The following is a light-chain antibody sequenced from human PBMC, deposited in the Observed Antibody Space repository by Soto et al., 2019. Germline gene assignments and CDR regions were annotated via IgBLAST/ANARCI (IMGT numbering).Light chain of an antibody. CDR1: SSDVGGYNF. V-gene: IGLV2-11*01. J-gene: IGLJ1*01. Sequence: QSVLTQPRSVSGSPGQSVTISCTGTSSDVGGYNFVSWYQQHPGKAPKLIIFDVSKRPSGVPDRFSASKSDNTASLTISGLQAEDEADYYCCSYAGSDTYVFATGTNVTVL. CDR2: DVS. CDR3: CSYAGSDTYV.